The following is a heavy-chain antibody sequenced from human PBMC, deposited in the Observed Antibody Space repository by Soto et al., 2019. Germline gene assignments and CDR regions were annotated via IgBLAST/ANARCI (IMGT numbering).Heavy chain of an antibody. J-gene: IGHJ3*02. CDR1: GFTFTNYW. V-gene: IGHV3-74*01. CDR2: IEHHGTGT. Sequence: EVQVVESGGGLVQPGGSLRLSCAASGFTFTNYWMHWVRQAPGAGLAWVSRIEHHGTGTSYADFGKGRFSISRENVNITVSQQRNRLRVADTAIYNCGTVFEKWGQGPMVTVSS. D-gene: IGHD4-17*01. CDR3: GTVFEK.